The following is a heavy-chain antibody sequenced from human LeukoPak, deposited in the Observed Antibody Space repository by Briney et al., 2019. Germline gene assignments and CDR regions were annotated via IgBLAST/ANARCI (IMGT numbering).Heavy chain of an antibody. CDR2: ITISGTTI. V-gene: IGHV3-48*03. CDR3: ARATSFDY. J-gene: IGHJ4*02. Sequence: GGSLRLSCAASGFIFSRYAMHWVRQAPGKGLEWVSYITISGTTIYYADSVKGRFTISRDNAKNSLYLQMNSLRAEDTAVYYCARATSFDYWGQGTLVTVSS. CDR1: GFIFSRYA.